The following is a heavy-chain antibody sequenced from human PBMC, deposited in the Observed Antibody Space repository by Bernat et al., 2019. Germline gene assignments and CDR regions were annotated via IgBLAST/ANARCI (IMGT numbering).Heavy chain of an antibody. CDR1: GGSVSGYY. D-gene: IGHD2-2*01. Sequence: QVQLQQWGAGLLKPSETLSLTCAVYGGSVSGYYWSWIRQPPGKGLEWMGENNHSGSNNYNPSLKSRVPISVDTSKNQFSLQLCSVTAADTAVYYCARDHFHIVVVPAAEDTRYYYYYYMDLWGKGTTVTVSS. CDR2: NNHSGSN. CDR3: ARDHFHIVVVPAAEDTRYYYYYYMDL. J-gene: IGHJ6*03. V-gene: IGHV4-34*01.